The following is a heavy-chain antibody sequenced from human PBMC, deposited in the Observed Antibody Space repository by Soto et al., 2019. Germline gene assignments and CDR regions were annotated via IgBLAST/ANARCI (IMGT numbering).Heavy chain of an antibody. J-gene: IGHJ4*01. CDR1: GFTFSNYA. D-gene: IGHD2-15*01. CDR3: VKGNQLLRYYFEF. CDR2: ITSDGDST. Sequence: GSLRLSCSVSGFTFSNYAMHWVRQAPGKGLEYVSGITSDGDSTWHADSVKDRFTISRDNSKNTLFLQMSSLRVEDTAIYFCVKGNQLLRYYFEFWGPGTLVTVSS. V-gene: IGHV3-64D*06.